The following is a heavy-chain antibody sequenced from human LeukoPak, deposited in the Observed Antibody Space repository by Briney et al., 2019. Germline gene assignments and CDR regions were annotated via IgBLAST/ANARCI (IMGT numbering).Heavy chain of an antibody. J-gene: IGHJ4*02. V-gene: IGHV3-53*01. D-gene: IGHD3-10*01. CDR1: GFTVSSNS. CDR2: IYSGGNT. Sequence: PGGSLRLPCTVSGFTVSSNSMSWVRQAPGKGLEWVSFIYSGGNTHYSDSVKGRFTISRDNSKNTLYLQMNSLRADDTAVYYCARRAGAYSHPYGYWGQGTLVTVSS. CDR3: ARRAGAYSHPYGY.